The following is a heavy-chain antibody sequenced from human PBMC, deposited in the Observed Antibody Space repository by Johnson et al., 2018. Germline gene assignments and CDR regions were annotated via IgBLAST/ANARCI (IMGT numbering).Heavy chain of an antibody. V-gene: IGHV3-7*01. CDR3: ARKFQGGVVDLDY. CDR2: IKEDGSWR. J-gene: IGHJ4*02. CDR1: GFTFSRYW. Sequence: VQLVESGGGLVQPGGSLRLPCAASGFTFSRYWMSWVRQVPGKGLEWVANIKEDGSWRNYVDSVRGRFTNSRDNAKKSLYLQMNSLRAEDTALYFCARKFQGGVVDLDYWGQGTLVSVSS. D-gene: IGHD2-2*01.